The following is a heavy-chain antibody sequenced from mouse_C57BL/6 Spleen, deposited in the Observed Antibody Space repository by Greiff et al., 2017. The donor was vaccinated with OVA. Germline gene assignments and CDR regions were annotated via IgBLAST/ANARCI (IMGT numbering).Heavy chain of an antibody. CDR2: IYPRSGNT. J-gene: IGHJ2*01. D-gene: IGHD1-1*01. V-gene: IGHV1-81*01. CDR3: ARLTTVVATGYFDY. Sequence: QVQLQQSGAELARPGASVKLSCKASGYTFTSYGISWVKQRTGQGLEWIGEIYPRSGNTYYNEKFKGKATLTADKSSSTAYMELRSLTSEDSAVYFCARLTTVVATGYFDYWGQGTTLTVSS. CDR1: GYTFTSYG.